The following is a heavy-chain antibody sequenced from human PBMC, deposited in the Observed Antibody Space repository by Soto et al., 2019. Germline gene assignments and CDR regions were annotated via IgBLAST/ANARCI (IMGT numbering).Heavy chain of an antibody. CDR1: GFTFSSYS. J-gene: IGHJ6*02. CDR2: ISSSSSYI. D-gene: IGHD3-10*01. V-gene: IGHV3-21*01. CDR3: ARLFGADEDYYYYYGMDV. Sequence: GSLRLSCAASGFTFSSYSMNWVRQAPGKGLEWVSSISSSSSYIYYADSVKGRFTISRDNAKNSLYLQMNSLRAEDTAVYYCARLFGADEDYYYYYGMDVWGQGTTVTVSS.